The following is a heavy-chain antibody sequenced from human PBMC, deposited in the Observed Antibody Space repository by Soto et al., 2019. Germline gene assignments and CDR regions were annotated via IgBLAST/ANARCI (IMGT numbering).Heavy chain of an antibody. CDR2: ISGSGGTT. D-gene: IGHD3-16*01. V-gene: IGHV3-23*01. Sequence: EVQLLESGGGLVQPGGSLRLSCGASGFTFSNYAMSWVRQAPGKGLEWVAAISGSGGTTYYADSVKGRFTISRDNSKNTLYGQKNRLRAEETAPYFRAEKAWVGDPPGGDYWGQGTLVTVSS. CDR1: GFTFSNYA. CDR3: AEKAWVGDPPGGDY. J-gene: IGHJ4*02.